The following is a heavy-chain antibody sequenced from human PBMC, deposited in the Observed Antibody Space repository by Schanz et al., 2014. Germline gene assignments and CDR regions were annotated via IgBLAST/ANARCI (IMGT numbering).Heavy chain of an antibody. CDR2: ISSSGNII. V-gene: IGHV3-11*01. CDR1: GFTFSDSF. CDR3: AAHGTLSTTACYPS. D-gene: IGHD2-2*01. Sequence: QVLLVESGGGLVKPGGSLRLSCSASGFTFSDSFMSWIRQTPGKGLEWLSYISSSGNIIHYADSVKGRFTISRDNAKNSLYLQMTGLRAEDTAVYYCAAHGTLSTTACYPSWGQGTLVAVSS. J-gene: IGHJ4*02.